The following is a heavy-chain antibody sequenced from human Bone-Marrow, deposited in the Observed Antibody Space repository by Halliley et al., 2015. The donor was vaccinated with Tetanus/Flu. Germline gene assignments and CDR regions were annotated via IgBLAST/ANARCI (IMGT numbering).Heavy chain of an antibody. Sequence: SLRLSCAASGFALSTSGMHWVRQAPGKGLEWVAVIWYDGSNKYYADSVKGRFTISRDESKNTLHLQMNSLRADDTAVYYCARDRRGGDCGAGLEYWGQGTLVTVSS. CDR3: ARDRRGGDCGAGLEY. D-gene: IGHD2-21*02. CDR2: IWYDGSNK. CDR1: GFALSTSG. J-gene: IGHJ4*02. V-gene: IGHV3-33*01.